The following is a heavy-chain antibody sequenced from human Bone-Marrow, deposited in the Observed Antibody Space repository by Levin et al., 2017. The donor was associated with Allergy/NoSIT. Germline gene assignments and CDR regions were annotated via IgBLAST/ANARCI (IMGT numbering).Heavy chain of an antibody. J-gene: IGHJ6*02. CDR1: GITFSNFA. CDR2: ISGNGGST. CDR3: AKEGHYIAPFYFYGMDV. V-gene: IGHV3-23*01. D-gene: IGHD2-15*01. Sequence: GESLKISCAASGITFSNFAMSWVRQAPGKGLEWVSAISGNGGSTYYADSVKGRFTISRDNSKSTVYLQLDGLRVEDTAVYYWAKEGHYIAPFYFYGMDVWGQGTTVTVYS.